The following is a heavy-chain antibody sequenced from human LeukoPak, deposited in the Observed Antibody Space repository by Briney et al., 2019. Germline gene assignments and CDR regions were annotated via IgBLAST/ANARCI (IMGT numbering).Heavy chain of an antibody. D-gene: IGHD3-3*01. V-gene: IGHV4-34*01. Sequence: SETLSLTCAVYGGSFSGYYWSWIRQPPGKGLEWIGEINHSGSTNYNPSLKSRVTISVETSKNQFSLKLSSVTAADTAVYYCARVYFWSGYLYYFDYWGQATLVSVSS. CDR1: GGSFSGYY. CDR3: ARVYFWSGYLYYFDY. CDR2: INHSGST. J-gene: IGHJ4*02.